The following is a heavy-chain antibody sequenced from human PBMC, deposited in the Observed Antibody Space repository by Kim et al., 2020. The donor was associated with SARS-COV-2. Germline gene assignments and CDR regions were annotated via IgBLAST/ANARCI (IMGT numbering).Heavy chain of an antibody. J-gene: IGHJ4*02. V-gene: IGHV4-59*08. Sequence: KRRVTISVDTSKNQFSLKLSSVTAADTAVYYCARLGTYYYDSSGYYFFDYWGQGTLVTVSS. CDR3: ARLGTYYYDSSGYYFFDY. D-gene: IGHD3-22*01.